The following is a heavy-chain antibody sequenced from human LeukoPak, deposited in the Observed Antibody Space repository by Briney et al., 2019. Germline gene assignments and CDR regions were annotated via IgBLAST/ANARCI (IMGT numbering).Heavy chain of an antibody. Sequence: GGSLRLSCAASGFTFSSYSMNWVRQAPGKGLEWVSSISSSSSYIYYADSAKGRFTISRDNAKNSLYLQMNSLRAEDTAVYYCARGAYCGGDCSKGDFDYWGQGTLVTVSS. J-gene: IGHJ4*02. CDR2: ISSSSSYI. D-gene: IGHD2-21*02. V-gene: IGHV3-21*01. CDR1: GFTFSSYS. CDR3: ARGAYCGGDCSKGDFDY.